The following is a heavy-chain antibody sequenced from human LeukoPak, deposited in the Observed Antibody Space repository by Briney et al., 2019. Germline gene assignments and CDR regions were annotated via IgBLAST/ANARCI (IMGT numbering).Heavy chain of an antibody. Sequence: GGSLRLSCAASGFTFASYAMHWVRQAPGKGLEWVAVISYDRSDKYYAGSVKGRFTISRDNSKNTLYLQMNSLRPEDTAVYCCAREYEGYCSGGSCFRGTYNWFDPWGQGTLVTVSS. CDR2: ISYDRSDK. CDR3: AREYEGYCSGGSCFRGTYNWFDP. CDR1: GFTFASYA. D-gene: IGHD2-15*01. V-gene: IGHV3-30*04. J-gene: IGHJ5*02.